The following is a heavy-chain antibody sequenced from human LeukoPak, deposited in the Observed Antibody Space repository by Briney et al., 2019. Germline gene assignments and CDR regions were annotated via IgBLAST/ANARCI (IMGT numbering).Heavy chain of an antibody. J-gene: IGHJ4*02. CDR2: TYYRSKWYN. D-gene: IGHD5-18*01. Sequence: SQTLSLTCAISGDSVSSNSAAWNWLTQSPSRGLEWLGSTYYRSKWYNDYAVSVKSRITINPDTSKNQFSLQLNSVTPEDTAVYFCARDLAGFGGYSYGMVDYWGQGTLVTVSS. CDR1: GDSVSSNSAA. V-gene: IGHV6-1*01. CDR3: ARDLAGFGGYSYGMVDY.